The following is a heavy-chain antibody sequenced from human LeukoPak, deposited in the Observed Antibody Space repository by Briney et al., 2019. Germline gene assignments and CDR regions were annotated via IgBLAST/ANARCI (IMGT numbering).Heavy chain of an antibody. J-gene: IGHJ4*02. CDR1: GFTFSSYA. CDR3: AREPRRFGD. V-gene: IGHV3-30-3*01. Sequence: PGRSLRLSCAASGFTFSSYAMHWVRQAPGKGLEWVAVISYDGSNKYYADSVKGRFTISRDNSKNTLYLQMNSLRAEDTAVYYCAREPRRFGDWGQGTLVTVSS. CDR2: ISYDGSNK. D-gene: IGHD3-10*01.